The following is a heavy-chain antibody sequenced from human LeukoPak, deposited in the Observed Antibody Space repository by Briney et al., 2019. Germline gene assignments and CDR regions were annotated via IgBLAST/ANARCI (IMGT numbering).Heavy chain of an antibody. CDR2: IYYSGST. CDR1: AYSISRGYY. Sequence: NPSETLSLTCTVSAYSISRGYYWGWIRQPPGKGLEWIGSIYYSGSTYYNPSLKSRVTMSVDTSKKQFSLKLSSVTAADTAVYYCARHAVEAASRWFDPWGQGTLVTVSS. J-gene: IGHJ5*02. V-gene: IGHV4-38-2*02. D-gene: IGHD1-1*01. CDR3: ARHAVEAASRWFDP.